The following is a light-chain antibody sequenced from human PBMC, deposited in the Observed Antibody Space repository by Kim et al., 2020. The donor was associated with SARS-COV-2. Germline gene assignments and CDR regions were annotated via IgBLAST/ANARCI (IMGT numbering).Light chain of an antibody. CDR1: QSVSNN. CDR3: QQRYNWPHT. CDR2: DAS. Sequence: LSPGARAPLPCRASQSVSNNFAWYQQKPGQAPRLLIADASNRATGIPARFSGSGSGTDFTLTISSLEPEDFAVYYCQQRYNWPHTFGQGTRLEIK. J-gene: IGKJ5*01. V-gene: IGKV3-11*01.